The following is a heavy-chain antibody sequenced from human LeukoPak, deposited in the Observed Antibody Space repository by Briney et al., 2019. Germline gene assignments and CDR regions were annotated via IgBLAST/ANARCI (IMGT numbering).Heavy chain of an antibody. V-gene: IGHV1-2*02. Sequence: ASVKVSCKASGYTFTGYYMHWVRQAPGQGLEWMGWINPNSGGTNYAQKFQGRVTMTRDTSISTAYMELSRLRSDDTAVYYCARRRCSSTSCGNWFDPWGQGTLVTVSS. CDR3: ARRRCSSTSCGNWFDP. CDR1: GYTFTGYY. CDR2: INPNSGGT. J-gene: IGHJ5*02. D-gene: IGHD2-2*01.